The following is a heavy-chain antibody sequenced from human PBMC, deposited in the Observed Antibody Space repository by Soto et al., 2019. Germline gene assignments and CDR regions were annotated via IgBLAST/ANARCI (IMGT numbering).Heavy chain of an antibody. CDR2: IYHSGST. D-gene: IGHD3-9*01. J-gene: IGHJ1*01. CDR3: ARGESTYDILTGYLGPLFQH. Sequence: QLQLQESGSGLVKPSQTLSLTCAVSGGSISSGGYPWSWIRQPPGKGLEWIGYIYHSGSTYYNPSLKSRVTISVDRSKNQFSLKLSSVTAADTAVYYCARGESTYDILTGYLGPLFQHWGQGTLVTVSS. CDR1: GGSISSGGYP. V-gene: IGHV4-30-2*01.